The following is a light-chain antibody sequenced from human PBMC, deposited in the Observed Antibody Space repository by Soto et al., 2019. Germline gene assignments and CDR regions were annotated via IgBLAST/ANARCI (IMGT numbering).Light chain of an antibody. J-gene: IGKJ3*01. Sequence: EIALTQSPATLSLSPGERATLSCRASQSVSSYLAWYQQKPGQAPRLLIYGASNRATGIPARFSGSGSGTDFTLTIGSLEPEDFAVYYCQQRSEWPTFTFGPGTKVDIK. CDR1: QSVSSY. V-gene: IGKV3-11*01. CDR3: QQRSEWPTFT. CDR2: GAS.